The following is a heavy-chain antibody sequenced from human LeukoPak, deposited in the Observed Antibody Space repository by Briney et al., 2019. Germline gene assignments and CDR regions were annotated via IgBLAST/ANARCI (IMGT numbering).Heavy chain of an antibody. Sequence: ASVKVSCKASGGTFSSYAISWVRQAPGQGLEWMGRIIPILGIANYAQKFQGRVTITADKSTSTAYMELSSLGSEDTAVYYCARGPQRYYYDSSGYLTYWGQGTLVTVSS. CDR3: ARGPQRYYYDSSGYLTY. CDR1: GGTFSSYA. J-gene: IGHJ4*02. D-gene: IGHD3-22*01. V-gene: IGHV1-69*04. CDR2: IIPILGIA.